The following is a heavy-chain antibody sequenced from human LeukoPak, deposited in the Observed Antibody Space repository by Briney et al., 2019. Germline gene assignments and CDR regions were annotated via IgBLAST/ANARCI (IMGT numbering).Heavy chain of an antibody. V-gene: IGHV4-59*11. CDR2: IDHTGST. D-gene: IGHD6-13*01. CDR3: ARGRVSSSSWSSTYYYYFYMDV. J-gene: IGHJ6*03. CDR1: GDSISMHY. Sequence: SETLSLTCSVSGDSISMHYWSWIRQPPGKGLEWIGYIDHTGSTNYNPSLNSRVTISRDTSKNHFSLELSSVTAADTAVYFCARGRVSSSSWSSTYYYYFYMDVWGRGTTVTVSS.